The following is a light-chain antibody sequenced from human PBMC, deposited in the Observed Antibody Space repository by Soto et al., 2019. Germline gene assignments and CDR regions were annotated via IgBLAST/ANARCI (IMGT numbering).Light chain of an antibody. V-gene: IGKV1-5*03. CDR3: QQYDSFPIT. Sequence: DIQMTQSPSTLSASVGDRVTITCRASQSISVWLAWYQQKPGKAPKFLIYKASGLESGVPSRFSRSGSGTEFTLTISSLQPDDFATYYCQQYDSFPITFGQGTRLEIK. CDR1: QSISVW. CDR2: KAS. J-gene: IGKJ5*01.